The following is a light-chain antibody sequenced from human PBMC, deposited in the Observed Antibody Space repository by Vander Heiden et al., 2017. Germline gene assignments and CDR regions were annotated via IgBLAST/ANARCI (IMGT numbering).Light chain of an antibody. V-gene: IGKV3D-7*01. CDR1: QSVSSSY. Sequence: EIVMTQSPATLSLSPGERATLSCRASQSVSSSYLSWYQQKPGQAPRLLIYGASTRATGIPARFSRTGSGTDFTLTMSILQPEHLTVYYCLLYSDLGLGFGGGTKVEIK. CDR2: GAS. CDR3: LLYSDLGLG. J-gene: IGKJ4*01.